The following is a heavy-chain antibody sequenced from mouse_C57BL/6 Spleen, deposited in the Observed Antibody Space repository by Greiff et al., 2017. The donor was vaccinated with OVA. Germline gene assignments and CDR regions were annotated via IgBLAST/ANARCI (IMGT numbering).Heavy chain of an antibody. Sequence: QVQLQQPGAELVKPGASVKMSCKASGYTFTSYWITWVKQRPGQGLEWIGDIYPGSGSTNYNEKFKSKATLTVDTSSSTAYMHLSSLTSEDSAVYYCARIITTVPHYFDYWGQGTTLTVSS. CDR1: GYTFTSYW. V-gene: IGHV1-55*01. D-gene: IGHD1-1*01. J-gene: IGHJ2*01. CDR3: ARIITTVPHYFDY. CDR2: IYPGSGST.